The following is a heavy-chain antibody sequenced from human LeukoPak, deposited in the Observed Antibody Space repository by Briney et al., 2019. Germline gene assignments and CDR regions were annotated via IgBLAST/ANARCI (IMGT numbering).Heavy chain of an antibody. J-gene: IGHJ6*02. V-gene: IGHV4-30-2*01. Sequence: SETLSLTCAVSGGSISSGGYSWSWIRQPPGKGLEWIGYIYHSGSTYYNPSLKSRVTISVDRSKNQFSLKLSSVTAADTAVYYCARDSSGSFYYYYGMDVWGQGTTVTVSS. D-gene: IGHD3-22*01. CDR1: GGSISSGGYS. CDR2: IYHSGST. CDR3: ARDSSGSFYYYYGMDV.